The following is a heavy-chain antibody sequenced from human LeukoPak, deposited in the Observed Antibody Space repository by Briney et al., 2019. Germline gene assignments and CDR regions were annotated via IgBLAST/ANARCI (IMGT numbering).Heavy chain of an antibody. Sequence: GGSLRLSCAASGFTVSSNYMSWVRQAPGKGLEWVSVIYSGGSTYYADPVKGRFTISRDNSKNTLYLQMNSLRAEDTAVYYCARDRPGMNYYYGMDVWGQGTTVTVSS. CDR3: ARDRPGMNYYYGMDV. CDR1: GFTVSSNY. CDR2: IYSGGST. V-gene: IGHV3-66*01. J-gene: IGHJ6*02. D-gene: IGHD1-14*01.